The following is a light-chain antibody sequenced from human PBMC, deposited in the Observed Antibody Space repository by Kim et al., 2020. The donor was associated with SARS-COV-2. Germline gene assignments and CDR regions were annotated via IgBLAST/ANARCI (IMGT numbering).Light chain of an antibody. V-gene: IGLV3-1*01. CDR1: NLGNKY. J-gene: IGLJ2*01. CDR3: QAWDSSTAF. CDR2: QDS. Sequence: SYELTQPPSVSVSPGQTASITCAGDNLGNKYACWYQQKPGQSPVLVIYQDSKRPSGIPERFSGSNSGNTATLTISGTQAMDEADYYCQAWDSSTAFFGGGTQLTVL.